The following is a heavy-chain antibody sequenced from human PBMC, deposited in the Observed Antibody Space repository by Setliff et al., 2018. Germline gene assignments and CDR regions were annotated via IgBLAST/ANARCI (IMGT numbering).Heavy chain of an antibody. CDR2: IYYSGST. CDR3: ARGRYWFAPNWFDP. Sequence: LSLTCTVSGGSISSGGYYWSWIRQHPGKGLEWIGYIYYSGSTYYNPSLKSRVTISVDTSKNQFSLKPSSVTAADTAVYYCARGRYWFAPNWFDPWGQGTLVTVSS. V-gene: IGHV4-31*03. J-gene: IGHJ5*02. D-gene: IGHD2-21*01. CDR1: GGSISSGGYY.